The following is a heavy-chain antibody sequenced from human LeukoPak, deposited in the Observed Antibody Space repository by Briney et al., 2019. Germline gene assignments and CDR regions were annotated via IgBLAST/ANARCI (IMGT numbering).Heavy chain of an antibody. CDR2: ISGSGGST. J-gene: IGHJ4*02. Sequence: GGTLRLSCAASGFTFSIYGMSWVRQAPGKGLEWVSGISGSGGSTYYADSVKGRFTISRDNSKNTLYLQMNSLRAEDTAVYYCANLYDSSGYSDYWGQGTLVTVSS. D-gene: IGHD3-22*01. CDR3: ANLYDSSGYSDY. CDR1: GFTFSIYG. V-gene: IGHV3-23*01.